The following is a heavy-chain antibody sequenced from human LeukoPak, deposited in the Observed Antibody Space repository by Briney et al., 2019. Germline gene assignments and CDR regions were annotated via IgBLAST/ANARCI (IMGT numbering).Heavy chain of an antibody. CDR1: GGSFSGYY. D-gene: IGHD3-22*01. J-gene: IGHJ4*02. CDR3: ARVSNLYYYDSSDFVYYFDY. V-gene: IGHV4-34*01. Sequence: SETLSLTCAVFGGSFSGYYWSWIRQPPGKGLEWIGEINHSGSTNYNPSLKSRVTISVDTSKNQFSLKLSSVTAADTAVYYCARVSNLYYYDSSDFVYYFDYWGQGTLVTVSS. CDR2: INHSGST.